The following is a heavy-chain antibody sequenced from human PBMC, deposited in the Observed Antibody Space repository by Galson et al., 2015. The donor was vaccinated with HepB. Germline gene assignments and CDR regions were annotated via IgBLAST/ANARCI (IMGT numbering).Heavy chain of an antibody. V-gene: IGHV3-23*01. CDR1: GFTFSSYA. J-gene: IGHJ1*01. CDR2: ISGSGDST. D-gene: IGHD3-3*01. Sequence: SLRLSCAASGFTFSSYAMSWVRQAPGKGLEWVSAISGSGDSTYYADSVKGRFTISRDNSKNTLYLQVNSLRAEDTAVYYCARDPGFGGDIHWFLEWLPHFQHWGQGTLVTVSP. CDR3: ARDPGFGGDIHWFLEWLPHFQH.